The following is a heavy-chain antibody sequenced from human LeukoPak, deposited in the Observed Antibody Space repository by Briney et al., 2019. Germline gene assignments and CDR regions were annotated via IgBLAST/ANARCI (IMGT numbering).Heavy chain of an antibody. Sequence: PSETLSLTCTVSGGSISTYYWSWIRQPPGKGLEWVGNIYYSGSTIYNPSLKSRVTISVDTSKNQFSLKLSSVTAADTAVYYCARDQQWRNAFDIWGQGTMVTVSS. CDR3: ARDQQWRNAFDI. CDR1: GGSISTYY. CDR2: IYYSGST. D-gene: IGHD6-19*01. J-gene: IGHJ3*02. V-gene: IGHV4-59*01.